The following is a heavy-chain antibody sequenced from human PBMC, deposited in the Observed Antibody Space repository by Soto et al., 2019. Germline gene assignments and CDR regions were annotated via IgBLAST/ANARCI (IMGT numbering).Heavy chain of an antibody. J-gene: IGHJ4*02. CDR3: IHRRSGSYYNY. V-gene: IGHV2-5*02. Sequence: QITLKESGPTLVKPTQTLTLTCTFSGFSLSTSGVGVGWIRQPPGKALEWLAIIYWDDDKRYRPSLKRRLTTTKNTSKNQVVLTMTNMDPMDTAKYYCIHRRSGSYYNYWGQGTLVTVSS. CDR1: GFSLSTSGVG. D-gene: IGHD1-26*01. CDR2: IYWDDDK.